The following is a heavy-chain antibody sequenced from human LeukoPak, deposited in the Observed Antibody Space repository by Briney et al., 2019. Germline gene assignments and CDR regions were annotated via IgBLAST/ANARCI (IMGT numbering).Heavy chain of an antibody. D-gene: IGHD1-26*01. V-gene: IGHV4-59*01. Sequence: KPSETLSLTCTVSGGSITTYYWSWIRQPPGEGLGYICQIHFCWSAYFNPSLQRRVAMSLDASKNQFSLKVSSVTAADTAIYYCARDIRVVGATHYFDYWGQGSLVTVSS. CDR2: IHFCWSA. J-gene: IGHJ4*02. CDR1: GGSITTYY. CDR3: ARDIRVVGATHYFDY.